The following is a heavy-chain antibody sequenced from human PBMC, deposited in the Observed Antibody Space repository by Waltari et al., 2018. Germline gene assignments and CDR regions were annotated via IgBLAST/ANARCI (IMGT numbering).Heavy chain of an antibody. D-gene: IGHD6-19*01. CDR1: GFTSSPYW. V-gene: IGHV3-7*01. CDR3: ARDDSPGESSAWYDLFDF. Sequence: EVQLMDSGGGLVQPGGSLRLSCAASGFTSSPYWLTLVRQAPGKRLEWVANIRRDGSQTHYLDSVKGRFTIARDNAKNSLYLQMNSLGADDTAVYYCARDDSPGESSAWYDLFDFWGHGTLVTVSS. CDR2: IRRDGSQT. J-gene: IGHJ4*01.